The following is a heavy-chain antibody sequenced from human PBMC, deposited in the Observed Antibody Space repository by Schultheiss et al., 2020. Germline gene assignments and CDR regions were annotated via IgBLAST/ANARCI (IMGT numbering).Heavy chain of an antibody. J-gene: IGHJ6*02. V-gene: IGHV4-59*01. CDR1: GGSISSYY. CDR3: VRGRRNYPYGMDV. Sequence: SETLPLTCTVSGGSISSYYWSWIRQPPGKGLEWIGYIYYSGSTNYNPSLKSRVTISVDTSKNQFSLKLSSVTAADTAVYYCVRGRRNYPYGMDVWGQGTTVTLSS. CDR2: IYYSGST. D-gene: IGHD1-7*01.